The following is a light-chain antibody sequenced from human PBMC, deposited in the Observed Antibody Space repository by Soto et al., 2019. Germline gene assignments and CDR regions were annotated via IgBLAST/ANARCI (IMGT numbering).Light chain of an antibody. CDR2: GAS. Sequence: EIVLTQSPGTLSLSPGERATLSCRASQSVSSSYLAWYQQKPGQAPRLLIYGASSRATGIPDRFSGSGSGTDFTLTISRRGSEIFAVYYGQRNVSSPGTSGQGPRWKSN. V-gene: IGKV3-20*01. J-gene: IGKJ1*01. CDR1: QSVSSSY. CDR3: QRNVSSPGT.